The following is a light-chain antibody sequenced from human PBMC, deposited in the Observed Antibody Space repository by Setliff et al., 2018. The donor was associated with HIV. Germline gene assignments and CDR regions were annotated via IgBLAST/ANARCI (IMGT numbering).Light chain of an antibody. CDR1: SSDVGSYKY. CDR3: SSYTSTNTLV. V-gene: IGLV2-14*03. J-gene: IGLJ3*02. Sequence: SVLTQPASVSGSPGQSIAISCTGTSSDVGSYKYVSWYQQHPGKAPKLMIYDVSNRPSGVSNRFSGSKSGNTASLTISGLQAEDEADYYCSSYTSTNTLVFGGGTKVTVL. CDR2: DVS.